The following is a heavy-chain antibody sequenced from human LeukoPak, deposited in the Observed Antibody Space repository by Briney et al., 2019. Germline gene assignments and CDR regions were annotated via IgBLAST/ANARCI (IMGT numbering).Heavy chain of an antibody. V-gene: IGHV1-69*13. CDR1: GGTFGSYA. CDR2: IIPIFGTA. CDR3: ARDPGDYGDYLLDY. Sequence: SVKVSCKASGGTFGSYAISWVRQAPGQGLEWMGGIIPIFGTANYAQKFQGRVTITADESTSTAYMELSSLRSEDTAVYYCARDPGDYGDYLLDYWGQGTLVTVSS. D-gene: IGHD4-17*01. J-gene: IGHJ4*02.